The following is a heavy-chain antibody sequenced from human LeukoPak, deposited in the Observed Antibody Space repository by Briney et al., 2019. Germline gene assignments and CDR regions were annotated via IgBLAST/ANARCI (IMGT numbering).Heavy chain of an antibody. Sequence: GGSLRLSCAASGFTFSSYEMNWVRQAPGEGLEWVSYISSSGSTIYYADSVKGRFTISRDNAKNSLCLQMTTLRAEATAVYHCAELGITMIGGVWGKGTTVTTSS. CDR3: AELGITMIGGV. J-gene: IGHJ6*04. D-gene: IGHD3-10*02. CDR2: ISSSGSTI. CDR1: GFTFSSYE. V-gene: IGHV3-48*03.